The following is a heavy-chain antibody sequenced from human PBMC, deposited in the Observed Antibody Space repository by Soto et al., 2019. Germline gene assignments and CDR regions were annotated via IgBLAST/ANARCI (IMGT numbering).Heavy chain of an antibody. D-gene: IGHD3-10*01. J-gene: IGHJ5*02. Sequence: QVQLQESGPGLVKPSETLSLTCTVSGGSISSYYWSWIRQPPGKGLEWIGYIYYSGSTNYNPSLKSRVTISVDTSKNQLSLKLSSVTAADTAVYYCARLLYGLGSWFDPWGQGTLVTVSS. V-gene: IGHV4-59*08. CDR3: ARLLYGLGSWFDP. CDR1: GGSISSYY. CDR2: IYYSGST.